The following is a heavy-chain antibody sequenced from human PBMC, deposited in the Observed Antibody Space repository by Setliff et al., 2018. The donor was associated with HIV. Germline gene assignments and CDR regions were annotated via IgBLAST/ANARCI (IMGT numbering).Heavy chain of an antibody. J-gene: IGHJ4*02. CDR3: AGDYAGSGRPFDY. V-gene: IGHV4-4*07. D-gene: IGHD2-15*01. CDR1: GGSISSYY. CDR2: FDSTGSP. Sequence: PSETLSLTCTVSGGSISSYYWSWIRQPAGKGLEWIGRFDSTGSPDYNPSLKSRVTISIDTSKNHFSLKLSSVTAADTAVYFCAGDYAGSGRPFDYWGQGTLVTVSS.